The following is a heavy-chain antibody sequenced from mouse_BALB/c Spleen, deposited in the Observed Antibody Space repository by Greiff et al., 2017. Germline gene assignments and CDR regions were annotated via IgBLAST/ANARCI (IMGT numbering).Heavy chain of an antibody. D-gene: IGHD1-2*01. CDR1: GFTFSSYG. V-gene: IGHV5-6-3*01. CDR3: ASLLRLRAMDY. Sequence: EVMLVESGGGLVQPGGSLKLSCAASGFTFSSYGMSWVRQTPDKRLELVATINSNGGSTYYPDSVKGRFTISRDNAKNTLYLQMSSLKSEDTAMYYCASLLRLRAMDYWGQGTSVTVSS. CDR2: INSNGGST. J-gene: IGHJ4*01.